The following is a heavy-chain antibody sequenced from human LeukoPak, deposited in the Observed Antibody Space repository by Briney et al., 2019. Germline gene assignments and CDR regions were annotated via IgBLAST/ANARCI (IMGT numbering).Heavy chain of an antibody. V-gene: IGHV4-59*08. CDR3: ARHPSVNWFDP. D-gene: IGHD3-10*01. J-gene: IGHJ5*02. Sequence: PSETLSLTCSVSGGSISGYYWSCIRQPPRKGLEWIGYIYYSGSSYYNPSLKSRVTMSVDTSKNQFSLRLSSVTAADTALYYCARHPSVNWFDPWGQGTLVTVSS. CDR2: IYYSGSS. CDR1: GGSISGYY.